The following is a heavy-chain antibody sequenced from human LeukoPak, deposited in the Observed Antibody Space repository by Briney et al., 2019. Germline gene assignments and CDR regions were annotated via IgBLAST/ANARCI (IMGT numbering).Heavy chain of an antibody. CDR2: IYHSGST. Sequence: SETLSLTCAISGYSISSGYYWGWIRQPPGKGLEWIGSIYHSGSTYYNPSLKSRVTISVDTPKNQFSLKLSSVAAADTAVYYCATQPYSSGWDYWGQGTLVTVSS. CDR3: ATQPYSSGWDY. J-gene: IGHJ4*02. V-gene: IGHV4-38-2*01. CDR1: GYSISSGYY. D-gene: IGHD6-19*01.